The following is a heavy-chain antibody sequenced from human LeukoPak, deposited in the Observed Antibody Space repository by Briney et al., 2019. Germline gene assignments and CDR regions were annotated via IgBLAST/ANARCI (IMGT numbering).Heavy chain of an antibody. D-gene: IGHD4-17*01. CDR3: ARGASDGDYDY. Sequence: SGTLSLTCAVSGGSISSSNWWSWVRQPPGKGLEWIGEIYHSGSTNYNPSLKSRVTISVDTSKNQFSLKLSSVTAADTAVYYCARGASDGDYDYWGQGTLVTVSS. J-gene: IGHJ4*02. CDR2: IYHSGST. CDR1: GGSISSSNW. V-gene: IGHV4-4*02.